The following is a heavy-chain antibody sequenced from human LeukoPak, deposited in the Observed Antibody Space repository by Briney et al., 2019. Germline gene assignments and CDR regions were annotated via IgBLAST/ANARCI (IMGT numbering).Heavy chain of an antibody. D-gene: IGHD6-13*01. Sequence: SETLSLTCTVSGGSISSSSYYWGWIRQPPGKGLEWIGSIYYSGSTYYNPSLKSRVTISVDTSKNQFSLKLSSVTAADTAVYYCARVVGYSSSLDAFNIWGQGTMVTVSS. J-gene: IGHJ3*02. V-gene: IGHV4-39*07. CDR1: GGSISSSSYY. CDR2: IYYSGST. CDR3: ARVVGYSSSLDAFNI.